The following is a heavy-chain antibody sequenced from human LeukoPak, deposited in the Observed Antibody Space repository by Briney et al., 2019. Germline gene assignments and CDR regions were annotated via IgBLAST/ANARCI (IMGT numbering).Heavy chain of an antibody. D-gene: IGHD3-3*01. V-gene: IGHV1-18*01. J-gene: IGHJ4*02. CDR1: GYTFTSYG. CDR3: AGGGGEDFWSGYGGSAARGKTIGTNFDY. CDR2: ISAYNGNT. Sequence: GASVKVSCKASGYTFTSYGISWVRQAPGQGLEWMGWISAYNGNTNYAQKLQGRVTMTTDTSTSTAYMELRSLRADATAVYYCAGGGGEDFWSGYGGSAARGKTIGTNFDYWGQGTLVTVSS.